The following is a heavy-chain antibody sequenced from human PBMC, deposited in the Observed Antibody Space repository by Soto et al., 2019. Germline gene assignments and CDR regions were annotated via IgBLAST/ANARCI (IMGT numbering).Heavy chain of an antibody. D-gene: IGHD3-22*01. J-gene: IGHJ4*02. CDR3: VSGYGYFDN. Sequence: QVQLVESGGGVVQPGRSLRLSCAASGITFSNYGTHWVRQAPGKGLEWVAVIWYDGRDKYYADSVKGRFTISRDNSKNSLYLQMNSLTADATAVYYCVSGYGYFDNCGQATLVTVSS. CDR2: IWYDGRDK. CDR1: GITFSNYG. V-gene: IGHV3-33*01.